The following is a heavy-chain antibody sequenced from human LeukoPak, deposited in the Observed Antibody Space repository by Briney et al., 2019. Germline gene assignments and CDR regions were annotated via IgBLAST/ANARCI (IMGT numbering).Heavy chain of an antibody. CDR3: ARERDYGDRLFDY. CDR2: IYYSGST. Sequence: PSETLSLTCTVSGGSLSSYYWSWIRQSPGMALEWIGFIYYSGSTYYNPSLKSRVTISVDTSKNQFSLKLSSVTAADTAVYYCARERDYGDRLFDYWGQGTLVTVSS. J-gene: IGHJ4*02. V-gene: IGHV4-59*12. D-gene: IGHD4-17*01. CDR1: GGSLSSYY.